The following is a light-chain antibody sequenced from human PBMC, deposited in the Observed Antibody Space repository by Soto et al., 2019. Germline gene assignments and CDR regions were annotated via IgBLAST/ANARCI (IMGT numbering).Light chain of an antibody. CDR2: DAS. J-gene: IGKJ1*01. Sequence: EIVMTQSPATLSVSPGERATLSCRASQSVSSNLAWYQQKPGQAPRLLIYDASTRATGIPARFSGSGSGTEFTLTISSLQSEDFAVYYCQQYKKWPRTFGHGNKVDIK. CDR3: QQYKKWPRT. V-gene: IGKV3-15*01. CDR1: QSVSSN.